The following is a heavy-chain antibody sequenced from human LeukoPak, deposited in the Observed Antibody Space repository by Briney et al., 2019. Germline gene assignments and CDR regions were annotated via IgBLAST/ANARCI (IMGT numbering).Heavy chain of an antibody. D-gene: IGHD5-12*01. CDR2: IKPSSGGT. CDR3: ARDRYDLDY. J-gene: IGHJ4*02. CDR1: GYTFTDYY. Sequence: ASVKVSCKASGYTFTDYYLHWLRQAPGQGLEWMGWIKPSSGGTSYAQKFQDRVTLTRDTSISTAYMELSRLTSDDTAVYYCARDRYDLDYWGQGTLVTVAS. V-gene: IGHV1-2*02.